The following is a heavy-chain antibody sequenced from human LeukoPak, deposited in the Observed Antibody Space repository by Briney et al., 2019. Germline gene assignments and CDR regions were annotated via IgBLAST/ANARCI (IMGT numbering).Heavy chain of an antibody. Sequence: SETLSLTCSVSIASLRRTRSFLGWVGLPPGKGLPWIGSLYYSYSIYHSGDTHYNPPLKSRVGISVDPSKRQISLNMTSVTAADTGVYYCARLVEVGFGQLLGRYMDVWGKGTTV. D-gene: IGHD5-24*01. CDR3: ARLVEVGFGQLLGRYMDV. V-gene: IGHV4-39*01. CDR2: IYHSGDT. J-gene: IGHJ6*03. CDR1: IASLRRTRSF.